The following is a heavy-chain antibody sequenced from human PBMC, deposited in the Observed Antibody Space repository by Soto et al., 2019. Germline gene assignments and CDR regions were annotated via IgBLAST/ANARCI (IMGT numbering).Heavy chain of an antibody. J-gene: IGHJ4*02. CDR1: GFTFTKYG. V-gene: IGHV3-33*01. CDR2: IRRDGSNT. CDR3: VRDGVGATAFFGYFDY. D-gene: IGHD1-26*01. Sequence: QVQLVESGGSVVQPGRSLRLACAASGFTFTKYGMRWVRQAPGKGLEWVAVIRRDGSNTYYADSVRGRFTISRDNSKNTLYLQMNSLGAEDTAVYYCVRDGVGATAFFGYFDYWGQGTLVTVSS.